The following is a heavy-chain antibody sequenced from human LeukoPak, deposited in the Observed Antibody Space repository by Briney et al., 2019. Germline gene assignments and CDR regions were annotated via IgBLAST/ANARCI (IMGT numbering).Heavy chain of an antibody. D-gene: IGHD6-6*01. V-gene: IGHV3-74*01. CDR1: GFTFSNYW. CDR3: ARDLSGYSSSAEGY. Sequence: GGSLRLSCAASGFTFSNYWMHWVRQAPGKGLLWVSRINTDESATSYADSVKGRFTISRDNAKNTLYLQMNSLRAEDTAVYYCARDLSGYSSSAEGYWGQGILVTVSS. CDR2: INTDESAT. J-gene: IGHJ4*02.